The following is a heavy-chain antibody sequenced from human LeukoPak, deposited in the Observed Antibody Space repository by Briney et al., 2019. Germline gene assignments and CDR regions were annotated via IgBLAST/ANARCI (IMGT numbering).Heavy chain of an antibody. CDR3: AKGLTTPIAAAFDP. J-gene: IGHJ5*02. V-gene: IGHV3-23*01. Sequence: GGSLRLSCAASGFTFSSYAMNWVRQAPGKGLEWVSTISGSGGSTYYADSVKGRFTISRDNSKHTLYLQMNSLRADDTAVYFCAKGLTTPIAAAFDPWGQGTLVTVSS. CDR2: ISGSGGST. CDR1: GFTFSSYA. D-gene: IGHD6-13*01.